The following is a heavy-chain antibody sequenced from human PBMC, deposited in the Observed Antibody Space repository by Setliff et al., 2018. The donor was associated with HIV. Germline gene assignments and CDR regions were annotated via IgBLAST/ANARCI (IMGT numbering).Heavy chain of an antibody. Sequence: GGSLRLSCEVSGFTFSIYGMHWVRQAPGKGLERVAFIWYDGSKKYYADSVKGRFTISRDNSKNTLYLQMNSLRIEDTAVYYCVKGFECGGDCYSAFDYWGQGNLVTVSS. CDR3: VKGFECGGDCYSAFDY. J-gene: IGHJ4*02. D-gene: IGHD2-21*02. V-gene: IGHV3-30*02. CDR1: GFTFSIYG. CDR2: IWYDGSKK.